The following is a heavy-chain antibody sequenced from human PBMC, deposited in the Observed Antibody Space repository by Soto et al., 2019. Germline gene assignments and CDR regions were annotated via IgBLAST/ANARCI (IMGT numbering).Heavy chain of an antibody. CDR3: ARDLYYDFWSGYPLFDY. Sequence: QVQLVQSGAEVKKPGASVKVSCKASGYTFTSYGISWVRQAPGQGLEWMGWISAYNGNTNYAQKLQGRVTMTTDTSTSTAYMELRSLRSDDTAVYYCARDLYYDFWSGYPLFDYWGQGPLVTVSS. D-gene: IGHD3-3*01. J-gene: IGHJ4*02. CDR2: ISAYNGNT. V-gene: IGHV1-18*01. CDR1: GYTFTSYG.